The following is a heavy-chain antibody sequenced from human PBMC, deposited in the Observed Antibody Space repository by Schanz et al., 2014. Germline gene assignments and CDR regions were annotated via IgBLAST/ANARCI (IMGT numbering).Heavy chain of an antibody. CDR1: GFNFSDYA. J-gene: IGHJ4*02. CDR2: IKEDGSVK. Sequence: EVHLLESGGGLVPPGGSLRLSCAASGFNFSDYAMCWVRQAPGKGLEWVANIKEDGSVKDYVDSVKGRFTISRDNAKNSLYLEMNSLRAEDTALYYCARDRRNADLDYWGQGTLVTVSS. CDR3: ARDRRNADLDY. V-gene: IGHV3-7*01. D-gene: IGHD1-1*01.